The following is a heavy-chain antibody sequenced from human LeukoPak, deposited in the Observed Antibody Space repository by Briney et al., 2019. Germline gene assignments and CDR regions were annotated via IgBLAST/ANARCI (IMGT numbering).Heavy chain of an antibody. Sequence: AASLNVSCKASGYTFTSDGFRWGRRAPGQGRVGRGWISAYNGSTNYAQKLQSRVTMTVDASTSKAYLELRSLRSDDTAVYYWPRGRRYYEFWSGYPDGDYWGQGTLVTVSP. J-gene: IGHJ4*02. CDR2: ISAYNGST. V-gene: IGHV1-18*01. D-gene: IGHD3-3*01. CDR3: PRGRRYYEFWSGYPDGDY. CDR1: GYTFTSDG.